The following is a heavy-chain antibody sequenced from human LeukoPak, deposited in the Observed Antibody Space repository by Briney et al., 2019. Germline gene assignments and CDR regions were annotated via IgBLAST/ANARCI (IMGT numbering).Heavy chain of an antibody. V-gene: IGHV3-30*02. J-gene: IGHJ4*02. CDR1: GFALSSYG. CDR3: ASGGPTRGTLAS. D-gene: IGHD1-26*01. Sequence: PGGSLRLSCAASGFALSSYGMYWVRQTPDKGLEWVAYSRRDGTYVNYADSVKGRFIISRDNSKNTLGLQMNSLRVEVTALYYCASGGPTRGTLASWGQGTLVPVSS. CDR2: SRRDGTYV.